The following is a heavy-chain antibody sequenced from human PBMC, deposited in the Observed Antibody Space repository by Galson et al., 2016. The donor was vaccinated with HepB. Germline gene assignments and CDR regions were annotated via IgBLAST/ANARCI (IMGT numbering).Heavy chain of an antibody. V-gene: IGHV1-2*02. CDR2: INPKSGGT. Sequence: SVKVSCKASGYTFAAYYIHWVRLAPGQGLEWLGWINPKSGGTSYAQKFQGRVTMTRDTSITTAYMELNRLRSDDTAVHYCARRIVATIPSYYYYGMDVWGQGTTVTVSS. CDR1: GYTFAAYY. CDR3: ARRIVATIPSYYYYGMDV. J-gene: IGHJ6*02. D-gene: IGHD5-12*01.